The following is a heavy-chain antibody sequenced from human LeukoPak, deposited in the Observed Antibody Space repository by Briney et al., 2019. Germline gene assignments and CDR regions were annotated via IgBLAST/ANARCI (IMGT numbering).Heavy chain of an antibody. V-gene: IGHV3-30*02. J-gene: IGHJ5*02. CDR3: VKVIST. CDR1: GFSFSSYG. Sequence: GGSLRLSCAASGFSFSSYGMHWVRQAPGKGLGWGAFIRYDGSNKYYADFGKGGFISSGDNAKNMLSLQMNSLRVEDTAVYYCVKVISTWGQGTLVTVSS. CDR2: IRYDGSNK.